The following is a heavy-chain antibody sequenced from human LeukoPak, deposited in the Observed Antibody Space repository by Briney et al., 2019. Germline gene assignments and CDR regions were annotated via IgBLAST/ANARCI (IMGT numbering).Heavy chain of an antibody. CDR2: IYYSGST. CDR1: GGSINSYY. Sequence: SETLSLTCTVSGGSINSYYWSWIRQPPGKGLEWIGYIYYSGSTNYNPSLKSRVTISVDTSKNQFSLKLSSVTAADTAVYYCAKDRGRYYDSNGYYWGYYFDSWGQGILVTVST. D-gene: IGHD3-22*01. CDR3: AKDRGRYYDSNGYYWGYYFDS. V-gene: IGHV4-59*08. J-gene: IGHJ4*02.